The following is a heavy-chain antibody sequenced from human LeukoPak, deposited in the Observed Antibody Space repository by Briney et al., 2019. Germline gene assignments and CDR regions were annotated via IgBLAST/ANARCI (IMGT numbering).Heavy chain of an antibody. J-gene: IGHJ4*02. V-gene: IGHV1-3*01. Sequence: ASVKVSCKASGYTFTSYAMHWVRQAPGQRLEWMGWINAGNGNTKYSQKFQGRVTITRDTSASTAYKELSSLRSEDTAVYYCARDQGIPVGYYFDYWGQGTLVTVSS. D-gene: IGHD1-14*01. CDR3: ARDQGIPVGYYFDY. CDR2: INAGNGNT. CDR1: GYTFTSYA.